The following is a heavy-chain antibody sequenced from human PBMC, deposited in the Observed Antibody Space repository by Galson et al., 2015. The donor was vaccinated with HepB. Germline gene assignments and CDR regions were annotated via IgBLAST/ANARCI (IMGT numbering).Heavy chain of an antibody. V-gene: IGHV3-15*01. CDR1: GFTFSNAW. J-gene: IGHJ4*02. D-gene: IGHD4-17*01. Sequence: SLRLSCAASGFTFSNAWMSWVRQAPGKGLEWVGRIKSKTDGGTTDYAAPVKGRFTISRDDSKNTLYLQMNSLKTEDTAVYYCTTRYGDYVSVFDYWGQGTLVTVSS. CDR2: IKSKTDGGTT. CDR3: TTRYGDYVSVFDY.